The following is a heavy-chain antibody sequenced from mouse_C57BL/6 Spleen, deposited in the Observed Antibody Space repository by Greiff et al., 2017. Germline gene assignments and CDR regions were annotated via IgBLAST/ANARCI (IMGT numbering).Heavy chain of an antibody. V-gene: IGHV5-17*01. CDR3: ASCGGSSYWYFDV. CDR2: ISSGSSTI. CDR1: GFTFSDYG. Sequence: EVMLVESGGGLVKPGGSLKLSCAASGFTFSDYGMHWVRQAPEKGLEWVAYISSGSSTIYYADTVKGRVTISRDNAKNTLFLQMTSLRSEDTAMYYCASCGGSSYWYFDVWGTGTTVTVAS. D-gene: IGHD1-1*02. J-gene: IGHJ1*03.